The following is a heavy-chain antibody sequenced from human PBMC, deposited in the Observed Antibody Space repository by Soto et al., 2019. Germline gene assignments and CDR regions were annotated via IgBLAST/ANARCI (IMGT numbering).Heavy chain of an antibody. CDR1: GGSISSVSHY. Sequence: QLQLQESGPGLMKPSETLSLTCTVSGGSISSVSHYWGWIRQPPEKGLEWIGSIYHSRSTYSNPSLESRVTISVDTPHNQFSLELSSVSAADTAVYYCARPSYYGSGTYYNIDYWGQGTLVTVSS. CDR3: ARPSYYGSGTYYNIDY. J-gene: IGHJ4*02. V-gene: IGHV4-39*01. D-gene: IGHD3-10*01. CDR2: IYHSRST.